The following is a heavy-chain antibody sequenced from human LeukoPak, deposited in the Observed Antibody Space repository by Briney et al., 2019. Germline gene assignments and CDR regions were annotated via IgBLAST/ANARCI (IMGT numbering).Heavy chain of an antibody. J-gene: IGHJ4*02. D-gene: IGHD1-14*01. CDR3: ASQPPPRFF. V-gene: IGHV3-23*01. Sequence: GGSLRLSCAASGFTFSRYAMTWVRHAPGKGLEWVSTVNNFGDTTYYADSVKGRFTISRDNSGSTLYLQMNSLRADDTAEYFCASQPPPRFFWGQGALVTVSS. CDR1: GFTFSRYA. CDR2: VNNFGDTT.